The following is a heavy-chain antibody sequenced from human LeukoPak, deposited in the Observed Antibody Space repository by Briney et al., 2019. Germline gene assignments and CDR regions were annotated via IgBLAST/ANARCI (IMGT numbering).Heavy chain of an antibody. CDR3: ARLKATVSIHAYFDS. D-gene: IGHD4-17*01. J-gene: IGHJ4*02. CDR2: IDHGGST. Sequence: SETLSLTCTVSGGSFSSYYWTWIRQPPGKGLEWIGYIDHGGSTNYNPSLRSRVSISSDTSKIQFSLELTSVTVADTAVYYCARLKATVSIHAYFDSWGQGTLVTVSS. V-gene: IGHV4-59*01. CDR1: GGSFSSYY.